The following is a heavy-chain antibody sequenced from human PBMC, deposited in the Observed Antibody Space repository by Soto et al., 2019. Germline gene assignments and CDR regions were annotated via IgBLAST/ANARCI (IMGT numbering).Heavy chain of an antibody. CDR1: GGSISSYY. CDR3: ARDIRERNWNDVYYDMDV. Sequence: SETLSLTCTVSGGSISSYYWSWIRQPPGKGLEWIGYIYYSGSTNYNPSLKSRVTISVDTSKNQFSLKLSSVTAADTAVYYCARDIRERNWNDVYYDMDVWGKGTTVNAP. J-gene: IGHJ6*03. V-gene: IGHV4-59*01. CDR2: IYYSGST. D-gene: IGHD1-1*01.